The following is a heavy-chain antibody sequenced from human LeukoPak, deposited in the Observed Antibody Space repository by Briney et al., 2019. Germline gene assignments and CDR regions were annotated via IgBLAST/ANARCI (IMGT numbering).Heavy chain of an antibody. Sequence: GGSLRLSCAASGFTFSDYYMSWIRQAPGKGLEWVSYISSSSSYTNYADSVKGRFTISRDNAKNSLYLQMNSLRAEDTAVYYCARALHSSGWYFDYWGLGTLVTVSS. CDR3: ARALHSSGWYFDY. CDR2: ISSSSSYT. D-gene: IGHD6-19*01. V-gene: IGHV3-11*06. CDR1: GFTFSDYY. J-gene: IGHJ4*02.